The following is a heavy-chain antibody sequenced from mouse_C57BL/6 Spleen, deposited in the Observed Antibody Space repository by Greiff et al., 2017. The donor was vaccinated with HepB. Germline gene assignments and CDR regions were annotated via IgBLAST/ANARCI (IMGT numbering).Heavy chain of an antibody. CDR2: IEPETGGT. V-gene: IGHV1-15*01. J-gene: IGHJ2*01. CDR1: GYTFTDYE. CDR3: TREGNYRRYFDY. D-gene: IGHD2-14*01. Sequence: QVQLQQSGAELVRPGASVTLSCKASGYTFTDYEMHWVKQTPVHGLEWIGAIEPETGGTAYNQKFKGKAILTADKSSSTAYMELRSLTSEDSAVYYCTREGNYRRYFDYWGQGTTLTVSS.